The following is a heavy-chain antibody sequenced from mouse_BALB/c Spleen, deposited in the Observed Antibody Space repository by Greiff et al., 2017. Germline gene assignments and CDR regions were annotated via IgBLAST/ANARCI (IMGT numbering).Heavy chain of an antibody. J-gene: IGHJ2*01. CDR3: AREEVLWLRRFDY. V-gene: IGHV14-3*02. CDR1: GFNIKDTY. CDR2: IDPANGNT. Sequence: LVESGAELVKPGASVKLSCTASGFNIKDTYMHWVKQRPEQGLEWIGRIDPANGNTKYDPKFQGKATITADTSSNTAYLQLSSLTSEDTAVYYCAREEVLWLRRFDYWGQGTTLTVSS. D-gene: IGHD2-2*01.